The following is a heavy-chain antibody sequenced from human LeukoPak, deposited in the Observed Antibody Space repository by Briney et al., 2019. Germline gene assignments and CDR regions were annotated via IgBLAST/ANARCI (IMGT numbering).Heavy chain of an antibody. J-gene: IGHJ4*02. CDR1: GGSIRTYY. V-gene: IGHV4-59*08. CDR2: FYYSGST. D-gene: IGHD5-24*01. Sequence: SETLSLTCNVSGGSIRTYYWSWIRQTPGKGLEWLGYFYYSGSTNYNPSLKSRVTISVDTSKNQFSLKLTSVTAADTALYYCARHRGDAYTPFYFDQWGLGTLVTVSS. CDR3: ARHRGDAYTPFYFDQ.